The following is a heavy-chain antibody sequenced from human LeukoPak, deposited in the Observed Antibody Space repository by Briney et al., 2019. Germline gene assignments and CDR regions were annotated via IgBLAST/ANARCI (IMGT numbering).Heavy chain of an antibody. Sequence: ASVKVSCKASGYTFTSYGISWVRQAPGQGLEWMGWISAYNGNTNYAQKFQGRVTMITDTSTNTAYMELRSLRSDDTAVYYCARDRGNPQYYYDSSGSSPDYWGQGTRVTVSS. CDR3: ARDRGNPQYYYDSSGSSPDY. D-gene: IGHD3-22*01. CDR1: GYTFTSYG. J-gene: IGHJ4*01. CDR2: ISAYNGNT. V-gene: IGHV1-18*01.